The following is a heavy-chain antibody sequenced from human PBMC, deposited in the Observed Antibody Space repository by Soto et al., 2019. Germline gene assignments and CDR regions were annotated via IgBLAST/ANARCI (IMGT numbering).Heavy chain of an antibody. CDR2: ISAYNGNT. J-gene: IGHJ4*02. Sequence: ASVKVSCKASGYTFTSYGISWVRQAPGQGREWMGWISAYNGNTNYAQKLQGRVTMTTDTSTSTAYMELRSLRSDDTAVYYCARDFFHSSGYYYVPAPGYWGQGXLVTVYS. V-gene: IGHV1-18*01. D-gene: IGHD3-22*01. CDR3: ARDFFHSSGYYYVPAPGY. CDR1: GYTFTSYG.